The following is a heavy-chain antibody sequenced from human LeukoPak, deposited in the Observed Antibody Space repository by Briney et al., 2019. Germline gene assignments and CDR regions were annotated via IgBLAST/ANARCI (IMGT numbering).Heavy chain of an antibody. V-gene: IGHV1-8*01. CDR3: ARGLRPGDYDSY. Sequence: ASVKVSCKASGYTFTSYDINWVRQATGQGLEWMGWMNPNSGNTGYAQKFQGRVTTTRNTSISTAYMELSSLRSEDTAVYYCARGLRPGDYDSYWGQGTLVTVSS. D-gene: IGHD4-17*01. CDR1: GYTFTSYD. CDR2: MNPNSGNT. J-gene: IGHJ4*02.